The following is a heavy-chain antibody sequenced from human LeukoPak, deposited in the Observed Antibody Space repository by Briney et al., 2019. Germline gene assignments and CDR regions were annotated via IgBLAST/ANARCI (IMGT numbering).Heavy chain of an antibody. D-gene: IGHD4-17*01. J-gene: IGHJ4*02. CDR3: AKDGQPTVTTVDY. Sequence: GRSLRLSCAASGFTFDDYAMHWVRQAPGKGLEWVSGISWNSGSIGYADSVKGRFTISRDNAKNSLYLQMNSLRAEDTVLYYCAKDGQPTVTTVDYWGQGTLVTVSS. CDR1: GFTFDDYA. CDR2: ISWNSGSI. V-gene: IGHV3-9*01.